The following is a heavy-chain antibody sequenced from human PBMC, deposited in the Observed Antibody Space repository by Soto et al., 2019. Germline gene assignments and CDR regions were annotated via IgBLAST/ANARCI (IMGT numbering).Heavy chain of an antibody. CDR3: ARDSYTRY. D-gene: IGHD4-4*01. Sequence: GGSLRLCCAASGFIVSSSYMSWVRQAPGKGLEWVSIIYNDGSTYYADSVKGRFTISRDNSKNTLYLQILSLRAEDTAVYYCARDSYTRYWGQGTLVTVSS. J-gene: IGHJ4*02. CDR2: IYNDGST. V-gene: IGHV3-66*01. CDR1: GFIVSSSY.